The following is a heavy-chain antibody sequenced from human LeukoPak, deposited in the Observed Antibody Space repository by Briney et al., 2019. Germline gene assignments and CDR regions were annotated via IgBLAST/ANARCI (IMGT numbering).Heavy chain of an antibody. J-gene: IGHJ5*02. V-gene: IGHV3-33*06. CDR3: AKSQYCSSTSCYGPFDP. Sequence: PGGSLRLSCAASGSTFSTYAMHWVRQALGKGLEWVALIWYDGSNKYYADSVKGRFTISRDNSKNTLYLQMNSLRAEDTAVYYCAKSQYCSSTSCYGPFDPWGQGTLVTVSS. CDR2: IWYDGSNK. D-gene: IGHD2-2*01. CDR1: GSTFSTYA.